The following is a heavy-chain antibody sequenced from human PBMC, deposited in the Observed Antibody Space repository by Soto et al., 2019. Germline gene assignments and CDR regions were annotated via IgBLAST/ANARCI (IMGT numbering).Heavy chain of an antibody. J-gene: IGHJ4*02. Sequence: QVQLVQSGAEVKKSGASVKVSCKASGYTFTGYYMHLVRQAPGQVLEWMGWIIPNSGNPNYAQKFQGRVNMTRDSSISKAYMQLVSLTSDNTAVYYCARAPSGLATWAFNYWGQGTLVSVSS. D-gene: IGHD7-27*01. CDR2: IIPNSGNP. CDR3: ARAPSGLATWAFNY. V-gene: IGHV1-2*02. CDR1: GYTFTGYY.